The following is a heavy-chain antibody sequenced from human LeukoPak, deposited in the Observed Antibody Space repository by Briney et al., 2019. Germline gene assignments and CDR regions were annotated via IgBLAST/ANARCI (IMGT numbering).Heavy chain of an antibody. CDR3: ARYNGPFGY. Sequence: PETLSLTCTVSGGSVNSSSYYWGWIRQPPGKGLDWIGSIYYSGSTYYSPSLKSRVTITVDTSKSQFSLKVTSVTAADTAVYYCARYNGPFGYWGQGTLVTVSS. CDR2: IYYSGST. J-gene: IGHJ4*02. V-gene: IGHV4-39*01. D-gene: IGHD1-1*01. CDR1: GGSVNSSSYY.